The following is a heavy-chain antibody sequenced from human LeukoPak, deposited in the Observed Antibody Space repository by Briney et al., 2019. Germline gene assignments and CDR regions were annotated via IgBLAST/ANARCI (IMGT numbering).Heavy chain of an antibody. CDR2: INHSGST. Sequence: SETLSLTCAVYGGSFSGYYWSWIRQPPGKGLEWIGEINHSGSTNYNPSLKSQVTISVDTSKNQFSLKLSSVTAADTAVYYCARSFSTYCSSTSCPSTFDYWGQRTLVTVSS. D-gene: IGHD2-2*01. CDR3: ARSFSTYCSSTSCPSTFDY. CDR1: GGSFSGYY. J-gene: IGHJ4*02. V-gene: IGHV4-34*01.